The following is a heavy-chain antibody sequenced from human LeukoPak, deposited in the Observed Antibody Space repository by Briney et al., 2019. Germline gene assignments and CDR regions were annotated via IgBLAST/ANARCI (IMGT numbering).Heavy chain of an antibody. V-gene: IGHV4-59*01. J-gene: IGHJ6*02. CDR3: ARGDSSSWYHREYYYGMDV. D-gene: IGHD6-13*01. Sequence: SETLSLTCTVSGGSISSYYWSWIRQPPGKGLEWIGYIYYSGSTNYNPSLKSRVTISVDTSKNQFSLKLSSVTAADTAVYYCARGDSSSWYHREYYYGMDVWGQGTTVTVSS. CDR2: IYYSGST. CDR1: GGSISSYY.